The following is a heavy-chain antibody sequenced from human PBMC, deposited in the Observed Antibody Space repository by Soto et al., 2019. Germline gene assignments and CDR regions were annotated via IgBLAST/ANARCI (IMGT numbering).Heavy chain of an antibody. D-gene: IGHD1-26*01. CDR1: GGTFSSYA. Sequence: SVKVSCKASGGTFSSYAISWVRQAPGQGLEWMGGIIPIFGTANYAQKFQGRVTITADKSTSTAYMELSSLRSEDTAVYYCARRYHKSGELDYWGQGTLVTVSS. CDR3: ARRYHKSGELDY. J-gene: IGHJ4*02. V-gene: IGHV1-69*06. CDR2: IIPIFGTA.